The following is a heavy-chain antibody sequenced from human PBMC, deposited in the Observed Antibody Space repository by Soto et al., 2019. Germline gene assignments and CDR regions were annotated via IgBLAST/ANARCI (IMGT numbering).Heavy chain of an antibody. CDR3: SVAEEYYYYGMDV. CDR1: GGSISSSNW. V-gene: IGHV4-4*02. CDR2: IYHSGST. Sequence: SETLSLTCAVSGGSISSSNWWGWVRQPPGKGLEWIGEIYHSGSTNYNPSLKSRVTISVDKSKNQFSLKLSSVTAADTAVYYCSVAEEYYYYGMDVWGQGTTVTVS. J-gene: IGHJ6*02.